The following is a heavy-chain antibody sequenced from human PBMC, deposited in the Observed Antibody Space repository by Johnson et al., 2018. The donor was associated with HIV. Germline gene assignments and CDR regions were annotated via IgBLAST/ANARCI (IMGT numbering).Heavy chain of an antibody. J-gene: IGHJ3*02. Sequence: VQLVESGGGVVQPGGSLRLSCATSNFTFKDYYMNWLRQAPGKGLEWVSAISGSGGSTYYADSVKGRFTISRDNSKNTLYLQMNSLRAEDTAVYYCAKDGAEIVVVPAAPDAFDIWGQGTMVTVSS. CDR3: AKDGAEIVVVPAAPDAFDI. CDR1: NFTFKDYY. D-gene: IGHD2-2*01. V-gene: IGHV3-23*04. CDR2: ISGSGGST.